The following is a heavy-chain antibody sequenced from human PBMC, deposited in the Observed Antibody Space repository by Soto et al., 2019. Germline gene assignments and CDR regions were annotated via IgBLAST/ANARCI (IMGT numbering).Heavy chain of an antibody. CDR2: IGSSNRYI. J-gene: IGHJ5*02. Sequence: EVQLVESGGGLVNPGGSLRLSCAASGFSLSTYIMNWVRQAPGKGLEWVSSIGSSNRYIYYADSVKGRFTISRDSAKESMYLQMNSLRVEDTAVYYCVRAPCGGGSCFMGDWFDHWGQGALVTVSS. CDR1: GFSLSTYI. CDR3: VRAPCGGGSCFMGDWFDH. V-gene: IGHV3-21*01. D-gene: IGHD2-15*01.